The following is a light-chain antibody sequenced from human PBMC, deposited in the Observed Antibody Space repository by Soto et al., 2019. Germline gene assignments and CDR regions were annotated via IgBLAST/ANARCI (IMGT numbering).Light chain of an antibody. V-gene: IGKV3-20*01. J-gene: IGKJ1*01. CDR3: QQYGSSPKT. CDR2: GAS. Sequence: EIVLTQSPGTLSLSPGERATLSCRASQSVSSSYLAWYRQKPGQAPRLLIYGASSRATGIPDRLSGSGSGTDFTLTISRLEPEDFAVYYCQQYGSSPKTFGQGTKVDIK. CDR1: QSVSSSY.